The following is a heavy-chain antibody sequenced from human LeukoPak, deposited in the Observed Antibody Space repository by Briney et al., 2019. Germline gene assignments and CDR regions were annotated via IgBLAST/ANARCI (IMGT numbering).Heavy chain of an antibody. D-gene: IGHD3-10*01. CDR2: IIPIFGTA. CDR1: GGTFSSYA. V-gene: IGHV1-69*01. CDR3: ARMDGLLWFGEFPHAFDI. J-gene: IGHJ3*02. Sequence: SVKVSCKASGGTFSSYAISWVRQAPGQGLEWMGGIIPIFGTANYAQKFQGRVSITADERTSTAYMELSSLRSEDTAVYYCARMDGLLWFGEFPHAFDIWGQGTMVTVSS.